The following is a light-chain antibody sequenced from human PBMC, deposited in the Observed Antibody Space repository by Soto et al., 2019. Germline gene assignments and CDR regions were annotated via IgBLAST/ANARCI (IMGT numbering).Light chain of an antibody. CDR1: QSVSSN. CDR2: GAS. CDR3: QQYSNSCT. J-gene: IGKJ1*01. V-gene: IGKV3-15*01. Sequence: KGMSESLASLPVSKGKRATLSGRDSQSVSSNLAWYQQKPGQAPRLLIYGASNRATGIPARFSGSGSGTEFTLTISSLESEDFAVYYCQQYSNSCTFGQGTKVDI.